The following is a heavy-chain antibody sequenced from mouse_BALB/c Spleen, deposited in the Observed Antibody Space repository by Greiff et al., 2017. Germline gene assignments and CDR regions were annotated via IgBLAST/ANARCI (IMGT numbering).Heavy chain of an antibody. CDR2: IDPANGNT. V-gene: IGHV14-3*02. CDR3: AGYYRYLYAMDY. J-gene: IGHJ4*01. Sequence: VQLQQSGAELVKPGASVKLSCTASGFNIKDTYMHWVKQSPEQGLEWIGRIDPANGNTKYDPKFQGKATITADTSSNTAYLQLSSLTSEDTAVYYCAGYYRYLYAMDYWGQGTSVTVSS. CDR1: GFNIKDTY. D-gene: IGHD2-14*01.